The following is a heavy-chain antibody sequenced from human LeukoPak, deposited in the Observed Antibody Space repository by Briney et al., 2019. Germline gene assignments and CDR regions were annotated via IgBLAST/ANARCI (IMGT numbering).Heavy chain of an antibody. CDR1: GYTFTSYA. V-gene: IGHV7-4-1*02. CDR2: INTNTGNP. Sequence: ASVKVSCKASGYTFTSYAMNWVRQAPGQGLEWMGWINTNTGNPTYAQGFTGRFVFSLDTSVSTAYLQISSLKAEDTAVYYCARDVLWFGELLPINWFDPWGQGTLVTVSS. J-gene: IGHJ5*02. CDR3: ARDVLWFGELLPINWFDP. D-gene: IGHD3-10*01.